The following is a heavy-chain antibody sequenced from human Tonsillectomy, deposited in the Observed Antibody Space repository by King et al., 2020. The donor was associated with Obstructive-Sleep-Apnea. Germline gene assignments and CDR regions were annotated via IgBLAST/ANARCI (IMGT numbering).Heavy chain of an antibody. CDR3: ARGGYFFDY. Sequence: VQLQESGPGLVKPSETLSLTCTVSGGSISSYYWSWIRQPPGKGLEWIGYIYYSGSTNYNPSLKSRVTISVDTSKNQFSLKLSSVTAADTAVYYCARGGYFFDYWGQGTRVTVSS. D-gene: IGHD2-15*01. J-gene: IGHJ4*02. CDR1: GGSISSYY. CDR2: IYYSGST. V-gene: IGHV4-59*01.